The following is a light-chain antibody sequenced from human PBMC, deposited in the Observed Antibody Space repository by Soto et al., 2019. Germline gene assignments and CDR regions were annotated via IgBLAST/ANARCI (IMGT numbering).Light chain of an antibody. CDR2: AAS. Sequence: DIQMTQSPSSLSASVGDRVTITCRASQSIRNYLNWYQQKPGKAPKLLIYAASSLQSGVPSRFSGSGSGTDFTLTISSLQPEDFATYYCQQSYSTPPTFGQVTKVEMK. J-gene: IGKJ1*01. CDR3: QQSYSTPPT. CDR1: QSIRNY. V-gene: IGKV1-39*01.